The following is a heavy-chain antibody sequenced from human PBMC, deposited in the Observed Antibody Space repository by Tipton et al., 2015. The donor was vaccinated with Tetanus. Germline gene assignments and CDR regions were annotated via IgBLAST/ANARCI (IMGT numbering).Heavy chain of an antibody. CDR3: ARSQPSMVPSGWYFCRQPPGYNCFDP. J-gene: IGHJ5*02. V-gene: IGHV4-34*01. CDR2: INHSGST. Sequence: TLSLTCAVYGGSFSGYYWSWIRQPPGKGLEWIGEINHSGSTNYNPSLKSRVTISVDTSKNQFSLKLSSVTAADTAVYYCARSQPSMVPSGWYFCRQPPGYNCFDPWGQGTLVTVSS. CDR1: GGSFSGYY. D-gene: IGHD6-19*01.